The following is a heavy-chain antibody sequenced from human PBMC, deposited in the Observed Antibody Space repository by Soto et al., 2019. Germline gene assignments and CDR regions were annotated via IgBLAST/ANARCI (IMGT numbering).Heavy chain of an antibody. CDR3: ASARWDY. V-gene: IGHV4-39*07. Sequence: SETLSLTCTVSGGSISSSSYYWGWIRQPPGKGLEWVGSIYYSGSTYYNPSLKSRVTISADTSQKQFSLKLTSVTAADTARYYCASARWDYWGQGTLVTVSS. J-gene: IGHJ4*02. CDR1: GGSISSSSYY. CDR2: IYYSGST.